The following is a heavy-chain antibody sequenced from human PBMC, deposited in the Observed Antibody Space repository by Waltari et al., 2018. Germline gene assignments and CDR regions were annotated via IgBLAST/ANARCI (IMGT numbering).Heavy chain of an antibody. D-gene: IGHD6-13*01. CDR2: INAGNGNT. J-gene: IGHJ4*02. V-gene: IGHV1-3*01. CDR3: ARDLAAAGDY. Sequence: QVQLVQSGAEVKKPGASVKVSCKASGYTFTSYAMHWVRQAPGQRLEWMGWINAGNGNTKYSQKVQGRVTITRDTSASTAYMELSSLRSEDTAVYYCARDLAAAGDYWGQGTLVTVSS. CDR1: GYTFTSYA.